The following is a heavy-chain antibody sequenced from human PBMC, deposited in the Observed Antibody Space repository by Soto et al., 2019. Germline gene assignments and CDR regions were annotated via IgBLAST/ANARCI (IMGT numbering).Heavy chain of an antibody. D-gene: IGHD3-3*01. CDR3: ARGGSITIFGMIPEFDH. CDR2: IKQDGSEK. Sequence: GGSLRLSCAASGFTFSGYWMSWVRQAPGKGLEWVANIKQDGSEKYYVDSVKGRFTISRDNAKNSLYLQMNSLRAEDTAVYYCARGGSITIFGMIPEFDHWGQGALVTVSS. V-gene: IGHV3-7*04. CDR1: GFTFSGYW. J-gene: IGHJ4*02.